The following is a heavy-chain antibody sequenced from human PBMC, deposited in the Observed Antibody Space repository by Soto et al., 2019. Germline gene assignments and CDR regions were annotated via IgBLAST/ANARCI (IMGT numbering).Heavy chain of an antibody. V-gene: IGHV3-48*03. J-gene: IGHJ6*02. CDR2: ISSSGSTI. Sequence: GVSQSLSCSASGLPFSSYEMNWVRQAPGKGLEWVSYISSSGSTIYYADSVKGRFTISRDNAKNSLYLQMNSLRAEYTAVYYCARVGRYGMDGWVQGTKVTFSS. CDR3: ARVGRYGMDG. D-gene: IGHD3-10*01. CDR1: GLPFSSYE.